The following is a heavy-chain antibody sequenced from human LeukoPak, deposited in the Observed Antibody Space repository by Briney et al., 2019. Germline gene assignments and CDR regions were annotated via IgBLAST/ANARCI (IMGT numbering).Heavy chain of an antibody. Sequence: SETLSLTCTVSGGSISSSSYYWGWIRQPPGKGLEWIGSIYYSGSTYYNPSLKSRVTISVDTSKNQFSLKLSSVTAADTAVYYCARGAPRDWNYITYYMDVWGKGTTVTVSS. CDR1: GGSISSSSYY. CDR2: IYYSGST. J-gene: IGHJ6*03. CDR3: ARGAPRDWNYITYYMDV. D-gene: IGHD1-7*01. V-gene: IGHV4-39*07.